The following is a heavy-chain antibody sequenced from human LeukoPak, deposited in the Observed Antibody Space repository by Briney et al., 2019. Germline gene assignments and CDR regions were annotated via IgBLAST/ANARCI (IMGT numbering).Heavy chain of an antibody. CDR3: ARGKDEVGSGLDY. J-gene: IGHJ4*02. CDR2: MNPNNVKT. Sequence: GASVKVSCKASGYTFTSYDIIRVRQATGHGLEWMGWMNPNNVKTGYAQKFQRRVTMTRNISINTAYMELCSMRSEDRAVYYCARGKDEVGSGLDYWGQGTLVTVSS. CDR1: GYTFTSYD. D-gene: IGHD6-19*01. V-gene: IGHV1-8*01.